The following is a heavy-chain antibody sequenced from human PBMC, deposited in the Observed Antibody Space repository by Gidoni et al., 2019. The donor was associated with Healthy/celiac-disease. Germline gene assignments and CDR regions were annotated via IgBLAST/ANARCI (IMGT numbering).Heavy chain of an antibody. J-gene: IGHJ6*02. V-gene: IGHV1-2*02. D-gene: IGHD6-13*01. Sequence: QVQLVQSGAEVKKPGASVKVSCKASGYTFTGYYMHWVRQAPGQGLEWMGWINPNSGGTNYAQKFQGRVTMTRDTSISTAYMELSRLRSDDTAVYYCASPKEYSSSWYYDYGMDVWGQGTTVTVSS. CDR2: INPNSGGT. CDR3: ASPKEYSSSWYYDYGMDV. CDR1: GYTFTGYY.